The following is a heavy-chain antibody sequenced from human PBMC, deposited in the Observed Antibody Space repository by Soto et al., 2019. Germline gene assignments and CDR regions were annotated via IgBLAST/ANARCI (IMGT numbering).Heavy chain of an antibody. J-gene: IGHJ6*02. CDR2: IIPIFGTA. D-gene: IGHD3-22*01. Sequence: SVKVSCKASGGTFSSYAISWVRQAPGQGLEWMGGIIPIFGTANYAQKFQGRVTITADESTSTAYMELSSLRSEDTAVYYCARDRSITMIVVESSEDLYYGMDFRGQGTTVTVSS. V-gene: IGHV1-69*13. CDR3: ARDRSITMIVVESSEDLYYGMDF. CDR1: GGTFSSYA.